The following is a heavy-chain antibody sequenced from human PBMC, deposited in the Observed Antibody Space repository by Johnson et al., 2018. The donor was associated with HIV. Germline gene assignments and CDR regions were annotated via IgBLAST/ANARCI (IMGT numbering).Heavy chain of an antibody. Sequence: VQLVESGGGVERPGGSLRLSCAASGFTFSDYYMSWIRQAPGKGLEWVSVIYSGGSTYYADSVKGGFTISRDNSKNTLYLQMNSLRAEDTAVYYCARDHLRRSHAFDIWGQGTMVTVSS. D-gene: IGHD2-15*01. CDR1: GFTFSDYY. V-gene: IGHV3-66*01. J-gene: IGHJ3*02. CDR2: IYSGGST. CDR3: ARDHLRRSHAFDI.